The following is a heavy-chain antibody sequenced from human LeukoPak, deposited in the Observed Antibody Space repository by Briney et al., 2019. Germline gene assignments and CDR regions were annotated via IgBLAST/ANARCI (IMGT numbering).Heavy chain of an antibody. D-gene: IGHD3-9*01. CDR2: MNPNSGNT. CDR1: GYTFTSYD. V-gene: IGHV1-8*01. Sequence: EASVKVSCKASGYTFTSYDINWVRQATGQGLEWMGWMNPNSGNTGYAQKFQGRVTMTRNTSISTAYMELSSLRSGDTAVYYCARVLTGYFKGDWFDPWGQGTLVTVSS. J-gene: IGHJ5*02. CDR3: ARVLTGYFKGDWFDP.